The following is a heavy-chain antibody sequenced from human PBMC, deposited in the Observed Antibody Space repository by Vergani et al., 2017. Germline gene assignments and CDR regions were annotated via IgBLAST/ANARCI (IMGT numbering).Heavy chain of an antibody. CDR3: ANAGGDGYGDCDCYYGMDV. Sequence: EVQLVESGGVVVQPGGSLRLSCAASGFTFDDYALHWVRQAPGKGLEWVSPICWDGGSTYYADSVKGRFTISRDNSKNSLYLQMNSLRAEDTALYYCANAGGDGYGDCDCYYGMDVWGQGTTVTVSS. CDR2: ICWDGGST. D-gene: IGHD2-21*01. J-gene: IGHJ6*02. CDR1: GFTFDDYA. V-gene: IGHV3-43D*03.